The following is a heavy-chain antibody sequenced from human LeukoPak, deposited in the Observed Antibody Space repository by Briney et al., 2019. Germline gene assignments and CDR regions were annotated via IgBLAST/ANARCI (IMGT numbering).Heavy chain of an antibody. Sequence: SETLSLTCAVYGGSFSGYYWSWIRQPPGKGLEWIGEINHSGSTNYNPSLKSRVTISVDTSKNQFSLKLSSVTAADTAVYYCARGPDSSGYYFSRAEYFQHWGQGTLVTVSS. D-gene: IGHD3-22*01. V-gene: IGHV4-34*01. CDR2: INHSGST. CDR1: GGSFSGYY. CDR3: ARGPDSSGYYFSRAEYFQH. J-gene: IGHJ1*01.